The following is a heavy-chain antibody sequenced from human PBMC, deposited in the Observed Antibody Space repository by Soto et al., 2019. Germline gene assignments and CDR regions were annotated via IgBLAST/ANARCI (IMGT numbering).Heavy chain of an antibody. D-gene: IGHD5-12*01. V-gene: IGHV4-31*03. CDR2: PYYSGST. Sequence: QVQLQESGPGLVKPSQTLSLTCTVSGGSIRIGGYSWSWIRQDPGKGLEWIGYPYYSGSTYYNPSLKSRVTISVDTSKDQVSLKLSSVTAADTAVYYCAREEGGGYDHRWFDPWGQGTLVTVSS. J-gene: IGHJ5*02. CDR1: GGSIRIGGYS. CDR3: AREEGGGYDHRWFDP.